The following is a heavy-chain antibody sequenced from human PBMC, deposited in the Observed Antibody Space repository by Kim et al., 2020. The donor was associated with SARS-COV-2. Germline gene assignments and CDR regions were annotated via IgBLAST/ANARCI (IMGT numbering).Heavy chain of an antibody. CDR1: GFTFSSYG. V-gene: IGHV3-30*18. CDR3: AKDLQGEGDSSGLFDY. CDR2: ISYDGSNK. J-gene: IGHJ4*02. Sequence: GGSLRLSCAASGFTFSSYGMHWVRQAPGTGLEWVAVISYDGSNKYYADSVKGRFTISRDNSKNTLYLQMNSLRAEDTAVYYCAKDLQGEGDSSGLFDYWGQGTLVTVSS. D-gene: IGHD3-22*01.